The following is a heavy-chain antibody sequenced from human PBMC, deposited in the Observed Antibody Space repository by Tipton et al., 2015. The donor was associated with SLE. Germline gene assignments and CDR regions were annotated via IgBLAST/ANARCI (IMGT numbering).Heavy chain of an antibody. D-gene: IGHD3-22*01. CDR1: GFTFSSYA. CDR3: AREWGYYDSSGYFDI. J-gene: IGHJ3*02. V-gene: IGHV3-23*03. CDR2: IYSGSST. Sequence: SLRLSCAASGFTFSSYAMSWVRQAPGKGLEWVSVIYSGSSTYYADSVKGRFTISRDNSKNTLYLQMNSLRAEDTAVYYCAREWGYYDSSGYFDIWGQGTMVTVSS.